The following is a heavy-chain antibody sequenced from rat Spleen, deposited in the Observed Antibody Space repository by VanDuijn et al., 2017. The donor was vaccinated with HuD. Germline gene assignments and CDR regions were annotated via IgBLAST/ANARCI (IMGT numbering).Heavy chain of an antibody. CDR3: TRGTYFRH. CDR1: GLTYSNYV. CDR2: ISYDGSST. J-gene: IGHJ2*01. Sequence: EVQLVESGGGLVQPGRSLKISCAASGLTYSNYVMAWVRQAPTKGLEWVATISYDGSSTYYRDSVKGRFTISRDIAKSTLYLQMSNLRSEDTATYYCTRGTYFRHWGQGVMVTVSS. V-gene: IGHV5-29*01. D-gene: IGHD4-6*01.